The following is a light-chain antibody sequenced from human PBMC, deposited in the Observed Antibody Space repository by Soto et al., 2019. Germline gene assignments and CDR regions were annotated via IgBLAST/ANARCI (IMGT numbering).Light chain of an antibody. CDR2: GAS. CDR1: QSVSSSY. Sequence: EIVLTQSPGTLSLSPGERATLSCRASQSVSSSYLAWYQQKPGQAPRLLIYGASSRATGIADRFSGSGSGTDVTLTISSLEPEDFAVYYCQQYGSSFMYTFGQGTKLEIK. CDR3: QQYGSSFMYT. V-gene: IGKV3-20*01. J-gene: IGKJ2*01.